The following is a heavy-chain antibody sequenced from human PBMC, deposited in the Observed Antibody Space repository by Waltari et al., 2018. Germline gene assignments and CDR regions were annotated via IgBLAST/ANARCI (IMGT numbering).Heavy chain of an antibody. D-gene: IGHD3-3*01. J-gene: IGHJ4*02. V-gene: IGHV3-48*02. CDR1: GFTFSSYT. CDR3: ARDLNWSFDY. Sequence: EVQLLESGGGLVQPGGSLRLSCAASGFTFSSYTMNWVRQAPGKGLEWVSYITKSGGTVTYIDSVKGRFTISRDSAQNSVYLQMNSLRDEDTAVYYCARDLNWSFDYWGQGALVTVSS. CDR2: ITKSGGTV.